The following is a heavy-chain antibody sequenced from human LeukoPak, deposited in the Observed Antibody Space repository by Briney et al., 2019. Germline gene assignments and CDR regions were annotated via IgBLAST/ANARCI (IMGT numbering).Heavy chain of an antibody. CDR3: ARAGRIAAPDY. CDR1: GGSISSGGYY. Sequence: PSQTLSLTCTVSGGSISSGGYYWSWLRQHPGKGLEWIGYIYYSGSTYYNPSLKSRVTISVDTSKNQFSLKLSSVTAADTAVYYCARAGRIAAPDYWGQGTLVTVSS. CDR2: IYYSGST. D-gene: IGHD6-6*01. V-gene: IGHV4-31*03. J-gene: IGHJ4*02.